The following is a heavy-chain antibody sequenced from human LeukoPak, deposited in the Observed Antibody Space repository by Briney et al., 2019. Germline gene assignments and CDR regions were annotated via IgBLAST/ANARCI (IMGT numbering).Heavy chain of an antibody. D-gene: IGHD3-10*01. CDR1: GGSFSGYY. Sequence: SETLSLPCAAYGGSFSGYYWSWIRPPPGKGLEWIGEINHSGSTNYNPSLKSRVTISVDTSKNQSSLKLSSVTAADTAVYYCAVSLNPQFAYYYGMDVWGQGTTVTVSS. V-gene: IGHV4-34*01. J-gene: IGHJ6*02. CDR2: INHSGST. CDR3: AVSLNPQFAYYYGMDV.